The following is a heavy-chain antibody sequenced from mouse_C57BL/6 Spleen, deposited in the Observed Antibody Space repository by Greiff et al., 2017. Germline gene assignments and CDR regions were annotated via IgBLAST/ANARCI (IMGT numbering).Heavy chain of an antibody. CDR1: GFNIKDDY. J-gene: IGHJ2*01. CDR2: IDPENGDT. V-gene: IGHV14-4*01. D-gene: IGHD1-1*01. Sequence: VQLKESGAELVRPGASVKLSCTASGFNIKDDYMHWVKQRPEQGLEWIGWIDPENGDTEYASKFQGKATITADTSSNTAYLQLSSLTSEDTAVYYCTYGSSYRGVDYWGQGTTLTVSS. CDR3: TYGSSYRGVDY.